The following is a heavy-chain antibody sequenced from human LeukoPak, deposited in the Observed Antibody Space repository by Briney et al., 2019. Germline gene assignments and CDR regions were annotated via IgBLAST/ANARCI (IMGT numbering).Heavy chain of an antibody. CDR1: GYTFTSYG. D-gene: IGHD1-26*01. CDR2: ISAYNGNT. CDR3: ARDGEWELLGWFDP. J-gene: IGHJ5*02. V-gene: IGHV1-18*01. Sequence: ASVKVSCKASGYTFTSYGISWVRQAPGQGLEWVGWISAYNGNTNYAQKLQGRVTMTTDTSTSTAYMELRSLRSDDTAVYYCARDGEWELLGWFDPWGQGTLVTVSS.